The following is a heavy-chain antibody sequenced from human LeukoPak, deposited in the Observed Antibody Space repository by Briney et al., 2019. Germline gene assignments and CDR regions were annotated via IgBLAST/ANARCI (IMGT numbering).Heavy chain of an antibody. CDR1: GGSVSSGSYY. Sequence: SETLSLTCTVSGGSVSSGSYYWSWIRQPAGKGLEWIGYIYYSGSTNYNPSLKSRVTISVDTSKNQFSLKLSSVTAADTAVYYCARDLSGWYWFDPWGQGTLVTVSS. CDR2: IYYSGST. J-gene: IGHJ5*02. D-gene: IGHD6-19*01. V-gene: IGHV4-61*01. CDR3: ARDLSGWYWFDP.